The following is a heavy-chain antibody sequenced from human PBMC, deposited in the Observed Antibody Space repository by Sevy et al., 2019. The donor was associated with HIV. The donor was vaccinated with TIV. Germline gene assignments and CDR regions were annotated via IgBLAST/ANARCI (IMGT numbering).Heavy chain of an antibody. CDR3: ARLTIFGVVTGNWFDP. J-gene: IGHJ5*02. CDR2: IYYSGSA. CDR1: GGYISSNNYY. Sequence: SETLSLTCTVSGGYISSNNYYWGWIRQPPGKGLEWIGSIYYSGSAYYNPSLKSRVTISGDTSKNQFSLKVSSVTAADTAVYYCARLTIFGVVTGNWFDPWGQGTLVTVSS. D-gene: IGHD3-3*01. V-gene: IGHV4-39*01.